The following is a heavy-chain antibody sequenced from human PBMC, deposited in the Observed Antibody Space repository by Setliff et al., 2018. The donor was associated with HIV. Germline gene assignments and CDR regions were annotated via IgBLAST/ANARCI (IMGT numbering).Heavy chain of an antibody. CDR3: VRDHVWGFDY. D-gene: IGHD3-16*01. CDR2: IKQDGSEK. CDR1: GFTFSSNW. V-gene: IGHV3-7*01. Sequence: GSLRLSCAASGFTFSSNWLSWVRQAPGKGLEWVANIKQDGSEKYYVDSVRGRFTISTDNAKNSLYLQMNSLRAEDTAVYYCVRDHVWGFDYWGQGTLVTVSS. J-gene: IGHJ4*02.